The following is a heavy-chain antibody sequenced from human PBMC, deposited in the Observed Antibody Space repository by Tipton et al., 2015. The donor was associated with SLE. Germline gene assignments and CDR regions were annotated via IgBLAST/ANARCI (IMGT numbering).Heavy chain of an antibody. V-gene: IGHV1-46*01. J-gene: IGHJ6*02. D-gene: IGHD3-3*01. CDR3: ARDLAIQGFYYYGMDV. CDR1: GYTFFNFY. Sequence: QLVQSGAEVKKPGASVQLSCKASGYTFFNFYLHWVRQAPGQGLEWMGTINPSGGSTSYAEKFQGRVTMTTDTSTSTLYMELRSLRSDDTAVYYCARDLAIQGFYYYGMDVWGQGTTVTVSS. CDR2: INPSGGST.